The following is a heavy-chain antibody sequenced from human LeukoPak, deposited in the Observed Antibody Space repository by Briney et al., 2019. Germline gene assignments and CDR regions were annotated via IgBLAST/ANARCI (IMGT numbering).Heavy chain of an antibody. CDR1: GGTFSSYA. J-gene: IGHJ6*03. D-gene: IGHD6-13*01. CDR2: IIPIFGTA. CDR3: ASLPVPQAAAITPGYFYYYMDV. Sequence: SVKVSCKASGGTFSSYAISWVRQAPGQGLEWMGGIIPIFGTANYAQKFQGRVTITADKSSTTVYMELSSLRSEDTAVYYCASLPVPQAAAITPGYFYYYMDVWGKGTTVTISS. V-gene: IGHV1-69*06.